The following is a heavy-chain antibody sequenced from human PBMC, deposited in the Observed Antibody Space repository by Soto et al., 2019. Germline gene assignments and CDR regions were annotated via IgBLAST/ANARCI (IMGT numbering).Heavy chain of an antibody. D-gene: IGHD3-10*01. V-gene: IGHV1-46*03. Sequence: ASVKVSCKASGYTFTSYYMHWVRQAPGQGLEWMGIINPSGGSTSYAQKFQGRVTMTRDTSTSTVYMELSSLRSEDTAVYYCARTPNLITMVRGVIIGPYYYYMDVWGKGTTVTVSS. CDR1: GYTFTSYY. CDR2: INPSGGST. J-gene: IGHJ6*03. CDR3: ARTPNLITMVRGVIIGPYYYYMDV.